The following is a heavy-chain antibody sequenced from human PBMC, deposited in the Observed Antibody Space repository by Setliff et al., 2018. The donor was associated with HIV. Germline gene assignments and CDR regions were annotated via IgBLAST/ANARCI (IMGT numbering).Heavy chain of an antibody. J-gene: IGHJ4*02. CDR1: GGSISSGSYY. CDR3: ARVPLTTGFDY. D-gene: IGHD3-3*01. Sequence: SETLSLTCTVSGGSISSGSYYWSWIRQPAGKGLEWIGRIYTSGSTNYNPSLKSRVTISVDTSKNQFSLKLSSVTAADTAVYYCARVPLTTGFDYWGQGILVTVSS. CDR2: IYTSGST. V-gene: IGHV4-61*02.